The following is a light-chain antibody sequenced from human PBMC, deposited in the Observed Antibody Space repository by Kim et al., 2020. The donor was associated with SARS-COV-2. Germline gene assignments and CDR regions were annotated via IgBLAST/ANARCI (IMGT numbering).Light chain of an antibody. CDR2: AAS. Sequence: DIQMTQSPSSLSASVGDRVTITCRASQSISNYLNWYQQKPGKAPKLLISAASSLQSGVPSRFSGSGSGTDFTLTISSLQPEDFATYHCQQNYDTPLTFGGGTKVEIK. J-gene: IGKJ4*01. CDR1: QSISNY. CDR3: QQNYDTPLT. V-gene: IGKV1-39*01.